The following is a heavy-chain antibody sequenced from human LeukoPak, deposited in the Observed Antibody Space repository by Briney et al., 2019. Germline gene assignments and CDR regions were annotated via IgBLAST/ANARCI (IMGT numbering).Heavy chain of an antibody. CDR3: ARDRYSSSSRYMDV. CDR2: ISHTGDSV. CDR1: GFTFSESY. D-gene: IGHD6-6*01. Sequence: PGGSLRLSCAASGFTFSESYMTWIRQAPGKGLELVSYISHTGDSVYYVDSVKGRFTISRDNAKNSLYLQMNSLRAEDTAVYYCARDRYSSSSRYMDVWGKGTTVTVSS. V-gene: IGHV3-11*04. J-gene: IGHJ6*03.